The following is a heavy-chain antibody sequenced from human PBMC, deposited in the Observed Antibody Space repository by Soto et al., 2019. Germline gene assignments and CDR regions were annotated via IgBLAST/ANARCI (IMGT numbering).Heavy chain of an antibody. CDR1: GGSISSYY. J-gene: IGHJ3*02. Sequence: QVQLQESGPGLVKPSETLSLTCTVSGGSISSYYWSWIRQPPGKGLEWIGYIYYSGSTNYNPSLRTRVTISVDTSKNQFSLKLSSVPAADTAVYYGARVWGGAFDIWGQGTMVTVSS. V-gene: IGHV4-59*01. D-gene: IGHD3-10*01. CDR2: IYYSGST. CDR3: ARVWGGAFDI.